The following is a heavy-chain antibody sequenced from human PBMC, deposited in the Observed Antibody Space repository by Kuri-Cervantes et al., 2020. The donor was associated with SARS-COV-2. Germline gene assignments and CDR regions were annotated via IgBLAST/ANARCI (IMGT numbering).Heavy chain of an antibody. CDR2: IKQDGSEK. J-gene: IGHJ4*02. CDR3: ARKRNNYDFWSGPIYYFDY. CDR1: GFIFSSYA. Sequence: GESLKISCAASGFIFSSYAMHWVRQAPGKGLEWVANIKQDGSEKYYVDSVKGRFTISRDNAKNSLYLQMNSLRAEDTAVYYCARKRNNYDFWSGPIYYFDYWGQGTLVTVSS. D-gene: IGHD3-3*01. V-gene: IGHV3-7*01.